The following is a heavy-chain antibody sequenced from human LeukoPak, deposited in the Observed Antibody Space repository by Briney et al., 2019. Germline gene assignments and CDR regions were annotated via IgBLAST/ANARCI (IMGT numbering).Heavy chain of an antibody. CDR1: GFNFSSYG. CDR3: AKDPDSSGWYGFDY. J-gene: IGHJ4*02. CDR2: IRYDGSNK. V-gene: IGHV3-30*02. D-gene: IGHD6-19*01. Sequence: GGSLRLSCAASGFNFSSYGMHWVRQAPAKGLEWVAFIRYDGSNKYYAASVKGRFTISRDNSKNTLYLQMNSLRAEDTAVYYCAKDPDSSGWYGFDYWGQGTLVTVSS.